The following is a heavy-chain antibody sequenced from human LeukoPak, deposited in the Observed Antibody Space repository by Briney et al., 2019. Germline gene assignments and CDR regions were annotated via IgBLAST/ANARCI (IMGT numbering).Heavy chain of an antibody. CDR1: GFTFRGYA. CDR2: ISGSGVST. CDR3: AKDPGYYYDSSGYYQY. D-gene: IGHD3-22*01. Sequence: GGSLRLSCAVSGFTFRGYAMSWVRQAPGKGLQWVSAISGSGVSTYYADSVKGRFTISRDNSKSTLYLQMNSLRAEDTAVYYCAKDPGYYYDSSGYYQYWGQGTLVTVSS. J-gene: IGHJ4*02. V-gene: IGHV3-23*01.